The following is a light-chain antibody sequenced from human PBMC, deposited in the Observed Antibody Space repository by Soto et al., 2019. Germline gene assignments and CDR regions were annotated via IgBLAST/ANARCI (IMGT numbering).Light chain of an antibody. CDR2: DVT. CDR1: SSDVGGYNF. J-gene: IGLJ1*01. V-gene: IGLV2-14*01. Sequence: LTQPASVSGSPGQSITISCTGTSSDVGGYNFVSWYQQYPGKAPKLIIHDVTARPSGVSIRFSGSKSGTTASLTISGLQPEDEADYYCCSYASSTSYVFGTGTKVTV. CDR3: CSYASSTSYV.